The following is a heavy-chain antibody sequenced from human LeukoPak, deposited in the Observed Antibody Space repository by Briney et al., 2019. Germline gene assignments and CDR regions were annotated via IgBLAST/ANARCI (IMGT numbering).Heavy chain of an antibody. CDR2: ISGSGGST. V-gene: IGHV3-23*01. CDR3: ATRYCSTTSCYGFDI. CDR1: GFTFSSYA. Sequence: GGSLRLSCAASGFTFSSYAMSWVRQAPGKGLEWVSAISGSGGSTYYADSVKGRFTISRDNAKNSLYLQMNSLRAEDTAVYYCATRYCSTTSCYGFDIWGQGTMVTVSS. D-gene: IGHD2-2*01. J-gene: IGHJ3*02.